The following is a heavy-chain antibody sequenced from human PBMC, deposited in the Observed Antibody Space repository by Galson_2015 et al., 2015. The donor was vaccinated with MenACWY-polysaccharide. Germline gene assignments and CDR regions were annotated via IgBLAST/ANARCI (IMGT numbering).Heavy chain of an antibody. V-gene: IGHV3-33*01. D-gene: IGHD2-15*01. CDR2: IQYDGSKI. Sequence: SLRLSCAASGSRFSNSGMHWVRQAPGKGLEWVAVIQYDGSKIVYADSVKGRFTTSRDNSKNTVFLEMNTLGAEDTAVYYCAREGSRIVFHAFDTWGQGTMVTVSS. J-gene: IGHJ3*02. CDR3: AREGSRIVFHAFDT. CDR1: GSRFSNSG.